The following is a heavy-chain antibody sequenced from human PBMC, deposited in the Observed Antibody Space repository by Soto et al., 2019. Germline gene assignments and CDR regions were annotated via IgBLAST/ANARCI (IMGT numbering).Heavy chain of an antibody. V-gene: IGHV4-30-2*01. J-gene: IGHJ4*02. CDR2: IYPSGMP. Sequence: QLQLQESGSGLVKPSHTLSLTCTVSGGSISNAAYSWSWIRQPPGKVLEWIGYIYPSGMPFYNPSLRSRVTISIDRSNDQFSLNLKSVPAADTAVYYCARERGGYGLFDSWGQGTLVTVSS. CDR3: ARERGGYGLFDS. D-gene: IGHD5-18*01. CDR1: GGSISNAAYS.